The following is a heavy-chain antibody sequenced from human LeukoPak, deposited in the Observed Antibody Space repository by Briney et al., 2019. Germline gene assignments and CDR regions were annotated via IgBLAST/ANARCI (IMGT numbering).Heavy chain of an antibody. D-gene: IGHD3-10*01. CDR1: GFTVSSNY. CDR3: ARALSGSPFDY. Sequence: HPGGSLRLSCAASGFTVSSNYMSWVRQAPRKGLVWVSRINSDGSTTSYADSVKGRFTISRDNAKNTLYLQMNSLRAEDTAVYYCARALSGSPFDYWGQGTLVTVSS. J-gene: IGHJ4*02. V-gene: IGHV3-74*01. CDR2: INSDGSTT.